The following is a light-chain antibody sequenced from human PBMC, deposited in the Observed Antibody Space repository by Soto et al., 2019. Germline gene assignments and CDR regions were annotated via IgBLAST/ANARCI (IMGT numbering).Light chain of an antibody. Sequence: DIQMTQSPSTMSASVGDRVTITCRASQSIDSWLAWYQQKPGKAPKFLMYKASNLESGVPSRFSGSGSETEFTLTFSSLQPDDFAIYYCQHYKSYPWTFGQGTKVELK. CDR2: KAS. CDR1: QSIDSW. V-gene: IGKV1-5*03. CDR3: QHYKSYPWT. J-gene: IGKJ1*01.